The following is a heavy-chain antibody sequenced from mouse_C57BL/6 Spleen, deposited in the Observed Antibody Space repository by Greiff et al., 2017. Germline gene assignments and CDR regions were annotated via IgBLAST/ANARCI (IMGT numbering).Heavy chain of an antibody. CDR2: IYPGDGDT. CDR3: DYGSSYGYFDV. V-gene: IGHV1-82*01. J-gene: IGHJ1*03. CDR1: GYAFSSSW. D-gene: IGHD1-1*01. Sequence: QVQLQQSGPELVKPGASVKISCKASGYAFSSSWMNWVKQRPGKGLEWIGRIYPGDGDTNYNGKFKGKAKRTADKSSSTAYMQLSSLTSEDSAVYFCDYGSSYGYFDVWGTGTTVTFSS.